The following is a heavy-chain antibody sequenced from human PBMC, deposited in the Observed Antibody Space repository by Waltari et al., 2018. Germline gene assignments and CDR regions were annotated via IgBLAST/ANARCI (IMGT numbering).Heavy chain of an antibody. V-gene: IGHV1-69*01. Sequence: QVQLVQSGAEVKKPGSSVKVSCKASGGTFSSYAISWVRQAPGQGLEWMGGIIPIFGTANYAQKFQGRVTITADESTSTAYMELSSLRSEDTAVYYCARSLIVVVVAATQNWFDPWGQGTLVTVSS. CDR3: ARSLIVVVVAATQNWFDP. CDR2: IIPIFGTA. D-gene: IGHD2-15*01. CDR1: GGTFSSYA. J-gene: IGHJ5*02.